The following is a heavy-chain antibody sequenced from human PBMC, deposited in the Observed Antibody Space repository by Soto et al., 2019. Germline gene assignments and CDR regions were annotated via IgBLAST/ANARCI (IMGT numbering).Heavy chain of an antibody. CDR2: IYYSGST. Sequence: SETLSLTCTVSGGSISSGDYYWSWIRQPPGKGLEWIGYIYYSGSTYYNPSLKSRVTISVDTSKNQFSLKLNSVTAADTAVYYCARGWSSGYYPSPYNWFDPWGQGTLVTVSS. CDR3: ARGWSSGYYPSPYNWFDP. CDR1: GGSISSGDYY. D-gene: IGHD3-22*01. J-gene: IGHJ5*02. V-gene: IGHV4-30-4*01.